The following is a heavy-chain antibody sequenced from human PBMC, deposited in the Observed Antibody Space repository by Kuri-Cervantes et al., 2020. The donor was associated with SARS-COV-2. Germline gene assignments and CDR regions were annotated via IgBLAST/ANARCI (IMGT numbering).Heavy chain of an antibody. CDR3: AGDWSGKRNYFDY. CDR1: GYSISSGYY. J-gene: IGHJ4*02. D-gene: IGHD3-3*01. V-gene: IGHV4-38-2*01. CDR2: IYHSGST. Sequence: ESLKISCAVSGYSISSGYYWGWIRQPPGKGLEWIGSIYHSGSTYYNPSLKSRVTISVDTSKNQFSLKLSSVTAADTAVYYCAGDWSGKRNYFDYWGQGTRVTVSS.